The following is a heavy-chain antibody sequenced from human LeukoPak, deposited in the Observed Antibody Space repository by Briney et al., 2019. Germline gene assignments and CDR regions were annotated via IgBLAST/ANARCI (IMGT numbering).Heavy chain of an antibody. CDR2: IYYSGST. V-gene: IGHV4-59*01. Sequence: SETLSLTCTVSDGSISSYYWSWIRQPPGMGLEWIGYIYYSGSTNYNPSLKSRVTISVDTSKNQFSLKLSSVTAADTAVYYCASTNVDTAMVFDYWGQGTLVTVSS. D-gene: IGHD5-18*01. J-gene: IGHJ4*02. CDR1: DGSISSYY. CDR3: ASTNVDTAMVFDY.